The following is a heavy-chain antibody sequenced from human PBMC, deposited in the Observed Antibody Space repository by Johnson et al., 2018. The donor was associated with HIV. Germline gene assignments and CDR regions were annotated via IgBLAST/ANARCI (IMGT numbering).Heavy chain of an antibody. CDR1: GFTFSSYG. V-gene: IGHV3-33*06. Sequence: VQLVESGGGVVQPGRSLRLSCAASGFTFSSYGMHWVRQAPGKGLEWVAVIWYDESNQYYADSVKGRFTISRDNSKNTLYLQMNSLRAEDTAVYYCAKVLGYSSSSRDAFDIWGQGTMVTVSS. CDR2: IWYDESNQ. J-gene: IGHJ3*02. D-gene: IGHD6-6*01. CDR3: AKVLGYSSSSRDAFDI.